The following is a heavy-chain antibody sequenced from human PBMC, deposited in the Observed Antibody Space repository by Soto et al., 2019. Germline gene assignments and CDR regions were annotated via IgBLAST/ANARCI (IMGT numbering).Heavy chain of an antibody. Sequence: QVLLVESGGGVVQPGGSLRLSCATGGFSFGSFAMHWVRQAPGKGLEWLAVVSYDGNKKNYIDSVKGRFTISRDNSQHTLFLQMNSLRPEDTAVYYCAILRLESYSAFWSGYPLWGRGTLVSVSS. J-gene: IGHJ4*02. CDR1: GFSFGSFA. V-gene: IGHV3-30*03. D-gene: IGHD3-3*01. CDR3: AILRLESYSAFWSGYPL. CDR2: VSYDGNKK.